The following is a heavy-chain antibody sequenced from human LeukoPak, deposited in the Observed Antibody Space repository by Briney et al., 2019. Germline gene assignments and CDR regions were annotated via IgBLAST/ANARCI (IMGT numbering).Heavy chain of an antibody. CDR2: IIPIFGTA. CDR3: ARIGYSCGYSDY. CDR1: GGTFSSYA. D-gene: IGHD5-18*01. Sequence: SVKVSCKASGGTFSSYAISWVRQAPGQGLEWMGGIIPIFGTANYAQKFQGRVTITTDESTSTAYMELSSLRSEDTAVYYCARIGYSCGYSDYWGQGTLVTVSS. J-gene: IGHJ4*02. V-gene: IGHV1-69*05.